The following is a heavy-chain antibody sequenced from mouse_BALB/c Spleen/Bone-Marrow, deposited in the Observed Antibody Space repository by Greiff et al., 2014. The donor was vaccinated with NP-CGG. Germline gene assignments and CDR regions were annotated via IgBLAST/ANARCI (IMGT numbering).Heavy chain of an antibody. CDR2: IWADGST. Sequence: VNLVESGPGLVAPSQSLSITCTVSGFSLTNYGVHWVRQPPGKGLEWLGVIWADGSTNYNSALMSRLSISKDNSKSQVFFKMNSLQTDDTAMYYCARITTATGAMDYWGQGTSVTVSS. CDR3: ARITTATGAMDY. V-gene: IGHV2-9*02. D-gene: IGHD1-2*01. J-gene: IGHJ4*01. CDR1: GFSLTNYG.